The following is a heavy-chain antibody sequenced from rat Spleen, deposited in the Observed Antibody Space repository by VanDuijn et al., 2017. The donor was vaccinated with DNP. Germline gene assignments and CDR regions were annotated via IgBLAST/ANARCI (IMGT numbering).Heavy chain of an antibody. CDR1: GFTFSDYY. V-gene: IGHV5-22*01. CDR3: ARGVYYYSATYWYFDF. Sequence: EVQLVESGGGLVQPGRSLKLSCAASGFTFSDYYMAWVRQAPKKGLEWVATITFDGSGTYYRDSVKGRFTISRDVTKTTLYLQMNSLRSEATATYYCARGVYYYSATYWYFDFWGPGTMVTVSS. J-gene: IGHJ1*01. D-gene: IGHD1-1*01. CDR2: ITFDGSGT.